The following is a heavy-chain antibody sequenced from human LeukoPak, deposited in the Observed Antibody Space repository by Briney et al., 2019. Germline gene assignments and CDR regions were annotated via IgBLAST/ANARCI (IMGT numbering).Heavy chain of an antibody. Sequence: PGRSLRLSCAASGFTFSSYGMHWVRQAPGKGLEWVAVISYDGSNKYYADSVKGRFTISRDNSKNTLYLQMNSLRAEDTAVYYCARDSTDVYFDYWGQGTLVTVSS. V-gene: IGHV3-30*03. D-gene: IGHD2-2*01. CDR2: ISYDGSNK. CDR1: GFTFSSYG. J-gene: IGHJ4*02. CDR3: ARDSTDVYFDY.